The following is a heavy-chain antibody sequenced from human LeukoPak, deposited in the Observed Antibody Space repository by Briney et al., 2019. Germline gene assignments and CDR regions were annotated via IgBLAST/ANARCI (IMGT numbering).Heavy chain of an antibody. Sequence: PGRSLRLSCAASGFTFSSYAMHWVRQAPGKGLEWVAVISYDGSNKYYADSVKGRFTISRDNSKNTLYLQMNSLRAEDTAVYYCARDRWGKYYFDYWGLGTLVTVSS. D-gene: IGHD7-27*01. V-gene: IGHV3-30*04. J-gene: IGHJ4*02. CDR3: ARDRWGKYYFDY. CDR2: ISYDGSNK. CDR1: GFTFSSYA.